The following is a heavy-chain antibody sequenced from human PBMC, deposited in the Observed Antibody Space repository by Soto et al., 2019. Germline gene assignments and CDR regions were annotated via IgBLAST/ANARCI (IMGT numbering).Heavy chain of an antibody. J-gene: IGHJ4*02. Sequence: EVQLLESGGGLVQPGGSLRLSCAASGFTFNNYAMTWVRQAPGKGLEWVSAISGGGATTSYAGSVKGRFTFSSDGPKNTLYLQMSSLRAEDTALYYCAKGRGGSGSLTPRVDFWGQGTLVTVSS. D-gene: IGHD3-10*01. CDR1: GFTFNNYA. CDR3: AKGRGGSGSLTPRVDF. V-gene: IGHV3-23*01. CDR2: ISGGGATT.